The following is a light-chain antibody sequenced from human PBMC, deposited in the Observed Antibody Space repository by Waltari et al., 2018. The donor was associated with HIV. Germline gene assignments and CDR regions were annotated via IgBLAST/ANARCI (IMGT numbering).Light chain of an antibody. CDR2: GND. J-gene: IGLJ2*01. CDR3: ATWDDSLKGVI. Sequence: QSELTQPPSTSGAPGQRVTISCSGSSSNIGSNTVTWYQHLPGATPQLLIYGNDQWPSGVPDRFSGSKSGTSASLAISGLLSEDEGDYYCATWDDSLKGVIFGGGTKLTVL. CDR1: SSNIGSNT. V-gene: IGLV1-44*01.